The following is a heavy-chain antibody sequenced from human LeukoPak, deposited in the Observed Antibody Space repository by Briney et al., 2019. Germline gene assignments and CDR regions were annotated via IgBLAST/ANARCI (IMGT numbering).Heavy chain of an antibody. CDR1: GGSFSGYY. D-gene: IGHD2-15*01. CDR3: ARRRKLLLSWFDP. Sequence: PSETLSLTCAVYGGSFSGYYWSWIRQPPGKGLEWIGEINHSGSTNYNPSLKSRVTISVDTSKNQFSLKLSSVTAADTAVYYCARRRKLLLSWFDPWGQGTLVTVSS. V-gene: IGHV4-34*01. J-gene: IGHJ5*02. CDR2: INHSGST.